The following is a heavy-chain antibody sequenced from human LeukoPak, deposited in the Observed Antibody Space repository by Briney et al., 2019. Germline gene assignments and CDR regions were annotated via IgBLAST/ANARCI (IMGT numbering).Heavy chain of an antibody. D-gene: IGHD3-22*01. CDR3: ARVLSDYYDSSGYYLFDY. J-gene: IGHJ4*02. CDR1: GYTFTGYY. V-gene: IGHV1-2*02. Sequence: ASVKVSCKASGYTFTGYYMHWVRQAPGQGLEWMGWINPSSGGTNYAQKFQGRVTMTRDTSISTAYMELSRLRSDDTAVYYCARVLSDYYDSSGYYLFDYWGQGTLVTVSS. CDR2: INPSSGGT.